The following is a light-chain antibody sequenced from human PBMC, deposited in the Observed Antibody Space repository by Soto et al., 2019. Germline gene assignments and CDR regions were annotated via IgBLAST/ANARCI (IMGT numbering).Light chain of an antibody. CDR1: QSISTY. J-gene: IGKJ1*01. Sequence: DIQMTQSPSTLSASVGDRVTITCRASQSISTYLAWYQQEPGKAPKLLIYKASNLETGVPSRFSGSGSGTEFTLTISSLQPDDPATYYCQQYNTYSRTFGLGTKVEIK. CDR3: QQYNTYSRT. V-gene: IGKV1-5*03. CDR2: KAS.